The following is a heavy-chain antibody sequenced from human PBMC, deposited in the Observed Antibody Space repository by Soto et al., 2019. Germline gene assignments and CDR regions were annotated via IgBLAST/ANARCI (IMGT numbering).Heavy chain of an antibody. CDR2: IRDDGTRT. V-gene: IGHV3-23*01. CDR3: VKGGWLDF. J-gene: IGHJ5*01. D-gene: IGHD3-16*01. CDR1: GFTFNTFE. Sequence: VQLLESGGGLVQPGGSLRLSCAASGFTFNTFEMSWVRQAPGRGLEWVSFIRDDGTRTYYADAVKGRFTISRDNSKYTLYLQMNSLTVEDTAVYACVKGGWLDFWGQGTLVTVAS.